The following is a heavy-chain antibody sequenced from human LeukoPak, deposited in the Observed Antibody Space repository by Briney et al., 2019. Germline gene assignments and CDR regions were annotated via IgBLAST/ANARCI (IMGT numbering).Heavy chain of an antibody. CDR2: IYSGGST. J-gene: IGHJ6*02. Sequence: GGSLRLYCAASGFTFSSYSMNWVRQAPGQGLEWVSVIYSGGSTYYADFVKGRFTISRDNSKNTLYLQMNSLRAEDTAVYYCARELRYGYNYYDGMDVWGQGPRSPSP. CDR1: GFTFSSYS. D-gene: IGHD5-18*01. V-gene: IGHV3-66*01. CDR3: ARELRYGYNYYDGMDV.